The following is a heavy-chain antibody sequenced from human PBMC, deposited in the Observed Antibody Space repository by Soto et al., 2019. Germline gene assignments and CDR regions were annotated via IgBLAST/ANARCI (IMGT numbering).Heavy chain of an antibody. J-gene: IGHJ4*02. CDR2: IYYSGST. CDR1: GGSISSYY. V-gene: IGHV4-59*01. CDR3: ARDGIGGTTFRGYLDY. Sequence: PSETLSLTCTVSGGSISSYYRSWIRQPPGKGLEWIGYIYYSGSTNYNPSLKSRVTISVDTSKNQFSLKLSSVTAADTAVYYCARDGIGGTTFRGYLDYWGQGNLVTVSS. D-gene: IGHD2-15*01.